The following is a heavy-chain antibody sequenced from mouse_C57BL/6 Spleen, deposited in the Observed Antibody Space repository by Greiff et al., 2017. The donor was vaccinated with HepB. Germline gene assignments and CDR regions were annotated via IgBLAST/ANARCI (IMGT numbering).Heavy chain of an antibody. CDR1: GYTFTSYW. CDR2: INPSNGGT. V-gene: IGHV1-53*01. J-gene: IGHJ3*01. CDR3: ARGIERKAWFAY. Sequence: QVQLQQPGTELVKPGASVKLSCKASGYTFTSYWMHWVKQRPGQGLEWIGNINPSNGGTNYNEKFKSKATLTVDKSSSTAYIQLSSLTSEDSAVYYCARGIERKAWFAYLGQGTLVTVSA.